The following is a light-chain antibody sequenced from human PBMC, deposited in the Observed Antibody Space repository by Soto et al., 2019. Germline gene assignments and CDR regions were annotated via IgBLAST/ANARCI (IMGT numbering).Light chain of an antibody. CDR3: GADHGSGSNFVSV. CDR2: VGTGGIVG. V-gene: IGLV9-49*01. J-gene: IGLJ2*01. CDR1: SGYSNYK. Sequence: QPVLTQPPSASASLGASVTLTCTLSSGYSNYKVDWYQQRPGKGPRFVMRVGTGGIVGSKGDGIPDRFSVLGSGRNRYLTIKNIQEEDESDYHCGADHGSGSNFVSVFGGGTKLTVL.